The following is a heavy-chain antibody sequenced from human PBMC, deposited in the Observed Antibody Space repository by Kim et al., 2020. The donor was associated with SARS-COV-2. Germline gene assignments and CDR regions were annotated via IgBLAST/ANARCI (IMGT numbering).Heavy chain of an antibody. Sequence: GGSLRLSFAASRFTFTSYGMHWVRQAPGKGLEWVAIIWYDGSNEYYADSVKGRFTISRDNSKNTVYLQMNSLRAEDTAVYYCAKVGSAYCGGSCPIDYWGQGTLVTVSS. V-gene: IGHV3-33*06. CDR2: IWYDGSNE. J-gene: IGHJ4*02. CDR3: AKVGSAYCGGSCPIDY. D-gene: IGHD2-21*01. CDR1: RFTFTSYG.